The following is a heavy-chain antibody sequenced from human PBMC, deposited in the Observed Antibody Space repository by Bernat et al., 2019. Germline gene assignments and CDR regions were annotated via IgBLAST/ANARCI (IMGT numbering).Heavy chain of an antibody. Sequence: EVQLLESGGGLVQPGGSLRLSCAASGFTFNSYAMSWVRQAPGKGLEWVSTVSPIGGSTYYADSVKGRFTISRDNSKNTLYLQMNSLRAEDTAVYYCAKDDGDYGFFDYWGLGTLVTVSS. J-gene: IGHJ4*02. V-gene: IGHV3-23*01. CDR1: GFTFNSYA. CDR2: VSPIGGST. D-gene: IGHD4-17*01. CDR3: AKDDGDYGFFDY.